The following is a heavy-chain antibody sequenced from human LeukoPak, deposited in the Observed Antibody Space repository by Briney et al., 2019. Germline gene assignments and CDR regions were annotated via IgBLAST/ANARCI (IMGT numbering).Heavy chain of an antibody. CDR1: GYSFFSYY. D-gene: IGHD1-26*01. CDR2: INPSGGTT. J-gene: IGHJ4*02. Sequence: GASVKVSCKASGYSFFSYYIHWVRQAPGQGLQWMGKINPSGGTTTYAQKFQDRVTMTRDMSTSTVYMELSSLNSEDTALYYCARGPETGSFDYWGQGTLVTVSS. V-gene: IGHV1-46*01. CDR3: ARGPETGSFDY.